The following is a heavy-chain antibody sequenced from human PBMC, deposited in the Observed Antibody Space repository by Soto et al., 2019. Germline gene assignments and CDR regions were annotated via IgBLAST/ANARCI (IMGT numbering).Heavy chain of an antibody. Sequence: LSLTCTVSDGSISSYYWRWIRQPPGKGLEWIGYIYYSGSTNYNPSLKSRVTISVDTSKNQFSLKLSSVTAADTAVYYCAGQYYDILTGFDYWGKGTLVTVSS. V-gene: IGHV4-59*01. CDR2: IYYSGST. CDR1: DGSISSYY. J-gene: IGHJ4*02. CDR3: AGQYYDILTGFDY. D-gene: IGHD3-9*01.